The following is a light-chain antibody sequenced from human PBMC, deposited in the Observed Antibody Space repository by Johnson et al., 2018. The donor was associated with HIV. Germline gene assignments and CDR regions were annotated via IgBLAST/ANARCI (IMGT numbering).Light chain of an antibody. CDR2: DNN. CDR1: SSNIGNNY. Sequence: QSVLTQPPSVSAAPGQKVTISCSGSSSNIGNNYVSWYQQLPGTAPKLLIYDNNKRPSGIPDRFFGSKSGTSATLGITGLQTGDEADYYCGTWDSSLSAGFFGTGTKVTVL. V-gene: IGLV1-51*01. CDR3: GTWDSSLSAGF. J-gene: IGLJ1*01.